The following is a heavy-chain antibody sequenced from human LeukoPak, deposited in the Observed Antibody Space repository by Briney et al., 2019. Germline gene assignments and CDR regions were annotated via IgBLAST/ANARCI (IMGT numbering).Heavy chain of an antibody. CDR3: ARGGGGASRGDPEYFQH. D-gene: IGHD2-15*01. J-gene: IGHJ1*01. CDR1: GFTFSSYS. V-gene: IGHV3-21*01. CDR2: ISSSSSYI. Sequence: PGGSLRLSCAASGFTFSSYSMNWVRQAPGKGLEWVSSISSSSSYIYYADSVKGRFTISRDNAKNSLYLQMNSLRAEDTAVYYCARGGGGASRGDPEYFQHWGQGTLVTVSS.